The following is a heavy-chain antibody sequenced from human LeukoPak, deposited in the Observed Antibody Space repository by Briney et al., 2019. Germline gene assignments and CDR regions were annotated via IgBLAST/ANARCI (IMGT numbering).Heavy chain of an antibody. D-gene: IGHD3-10*01. CDR1: GVSFSGYY. V-gene: IGHV4-34*01. J-gene: IGHJ4*02. Sequence: SETLSLTCAVYGVSFSGYYWSWIRQPPGKGLEWVGEINHSGSTNYNPSLKSRVTISVDTSKNQFSLKLSSVTAADTAVYYCARGFYYASGSPSLFDSWGQGTLVTVSS. CDR3: ARGFYYASGSPSLFDS. CDR2: INHSGST.